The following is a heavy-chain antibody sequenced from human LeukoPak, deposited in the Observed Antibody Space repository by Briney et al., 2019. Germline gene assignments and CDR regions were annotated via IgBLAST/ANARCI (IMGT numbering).Heavy chain of an antibody. CDR2: MNPNSGNT. CDR1: GYTFTTYD. J-gene: IGHJ4*02. V-gene: IGHV1-8*01. Sequence: ASVKVSCKASGYTFTTYDTTWVRQAPGQGLEGMGWMNPNSGNTGYAPKFKGRVTMTGDASISTAYMELSSLTSEDTAVYYCAKDQSSAEYYDSSGLNYWGQGTLVTVSS. CDR3: AKDQSSAEYYDSSGLNY. D-gene: IGHD3-22*01.